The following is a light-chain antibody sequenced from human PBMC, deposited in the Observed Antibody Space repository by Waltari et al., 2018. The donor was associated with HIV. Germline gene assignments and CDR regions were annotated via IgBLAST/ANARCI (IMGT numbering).Light chain of an antibody. J-gene: IGKJ4*01. V-gene: IGKV4-1*01. CDR1: QSVLYSSNNKNY. Sequence: DIVMTQSPDSLAVSLGARATINCQSSQSVLYSSNNKNYLAWYQQKPGQPPKQLIYWASTRESAVPDRFSGSGSGTDFTLTISSLQAEDVAVYYCQQYYSTPLTFGGGTTVEIK. CDR3: QQYYSTPLT. CDR2: WAS.